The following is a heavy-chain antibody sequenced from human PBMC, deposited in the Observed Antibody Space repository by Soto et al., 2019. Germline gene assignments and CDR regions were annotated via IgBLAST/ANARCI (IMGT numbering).Heavy chain of an antibody. CDR1: GFTFSNYA. J-gene: IGHJ4*02. CDR2: ISDSGSGT. V-gene: IGHV3-23*01. D-gene: IGHD1-1*01. CDR3: AKEQLERHFGFDY. Sequence: PGGSLRLSCAASGFTFSNYAMSWVRQAPGKGLEWVSGISDSGSGTYYADSVKGRFTISRDNSKNTLYLHVNSLRAEDTAVYYCAKEQLERHFGFDYWGQGTLVTVSS.